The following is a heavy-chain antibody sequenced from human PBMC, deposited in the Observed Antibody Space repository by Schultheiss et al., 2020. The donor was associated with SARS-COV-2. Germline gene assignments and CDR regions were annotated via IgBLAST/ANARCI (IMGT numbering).Heavy chain of an antibody. J-gene: IGHJ6*03. Sequence: GESLKISCAASGFTFSSYAMSWVRQAPGKGLEWVSAISGSGGSTYYADSVKGRFTISRDNAKNSLYLQMNSLRAEDTAVYYCARDLVTMVRGVPNRHYYYMDVWGKGTTVTVSS. V-gene: IGHV3-23*01. CDR2: ISGSGGST. CDR1: GFTFSSYA. D-gene: IGHD3-10*01. CDR3: ARDLVTMVRGVPNRHYYYMDV.